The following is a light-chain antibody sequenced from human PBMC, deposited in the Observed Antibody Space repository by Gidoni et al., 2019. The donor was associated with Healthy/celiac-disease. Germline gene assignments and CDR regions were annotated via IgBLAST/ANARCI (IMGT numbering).Light chain of an antibody. J-gene: IGKJ2*01. CDR2: AAS. V-gene: IGKV3-11*01. Sequence: EIVLTPSPATLSLSPGERATLSCRASQSVSSYLAWYQQKPGQAPRLLIYAASNRATGIPARFSGSGSGTDFTLTISSLEPEDFAVYYCQQRSNWPGTFGQGTKLEIK. CDR1: QSVSSY. CDR3: QQRSNWPGT.